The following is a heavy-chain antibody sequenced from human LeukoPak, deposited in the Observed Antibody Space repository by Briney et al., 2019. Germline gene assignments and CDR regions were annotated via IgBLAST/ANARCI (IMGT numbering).Heavy chain of an antibody. CDR2: INHSGST. D-gene: IGHD1-1*01. Sequence: SETLSLTCAVYGGSSSGYYWSRIRQPPGKGLEWIGEINHSGSTNYNPSLKSRVTISVDTSKNQFSLKLSSVTAADTAVYYCARGRYIPTGPFDIWGQGTMVTVSS. CDR1: GGSSSGYY. CDR3: ARGRYIPTGPFDI. J-gene: IGHJ3*02. V-gene: IGHV4-34*01.